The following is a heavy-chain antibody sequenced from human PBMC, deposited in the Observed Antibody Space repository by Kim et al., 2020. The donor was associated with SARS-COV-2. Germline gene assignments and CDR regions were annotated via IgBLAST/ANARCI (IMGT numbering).Heavy chain of an antibody. V-gene: IGHV3-23*01. J-gene: IGHJ4*02. CDR2: ISGSGGST. Sequence: GGSLRLSCAASGFTFSSYAMSWVRQAPGKGLEWVSAISGSGGSTYYADSVKGRFTISRDNSKNTLYLQMNSLRAEDTAVYYCAKDQEEGELYGDYYYWGQGTLVTVSS. CDR1: GFTFSSYA. CDR3: AKDQEEGELYGDYYY. D-gene: IGHD4-17*01.